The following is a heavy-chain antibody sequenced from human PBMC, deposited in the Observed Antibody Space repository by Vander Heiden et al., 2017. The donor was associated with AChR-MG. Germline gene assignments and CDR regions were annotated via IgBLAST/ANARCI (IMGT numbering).Heavy chain of an antibody. Sequence: QVQLVQSGADVKKPGASVKVSCKASGYKFSDYVMHWVRQVPGQGLEWMGRINPDNGVLSYAQKFHDRVTMTRDRSTDTVHMELTRLGSDDTAVYFCARGQDFHVEYFQYWGQGTLVTVSS. V-gene: IGHV1-2*06. CDR2: INPDNGVL. CDR3: ARGQDFHVEYFQY. J-gene: IGHJ1*01. CDR1: GYKFSDYV. D-gene: IGHD3-3*01.